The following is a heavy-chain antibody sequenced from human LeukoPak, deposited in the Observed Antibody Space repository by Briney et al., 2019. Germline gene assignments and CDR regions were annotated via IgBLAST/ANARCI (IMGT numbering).Heavy chain of an antibody. CDR1: GFTFSDYY. Sequence: GGSLRLSRAASGFTFSDYYMSWIRQAPGKGLEWVSYISSSGSTIYYADSVKGRFTISRDSAKNSLYLQMNSLRAEDTAVYYCARDRHGWNYARDAALHDYWGQGTLVTVSS. D-gene: IGHD1-7*01. CDR3: ARDRHGWNYARDAALHDY. J-gene: IGHJ4*02. CDR2: ISSSGSTI. V-gene: IGHV3-11*01.